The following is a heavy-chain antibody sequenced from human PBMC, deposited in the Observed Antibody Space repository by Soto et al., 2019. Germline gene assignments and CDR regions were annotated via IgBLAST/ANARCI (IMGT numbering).Heavy chain of an antibody. CDR1: GYSFVGYD. V-gene: IGHV1-8*01. J-gene: IGHJ4*02. CDR3: ARGAPYYYDSKTFYQVDY. D-gene: IGHD3-10*01. Sequence: QVQLVQSGAEAKKPGASVKVSCKASGYSFVGYDINWVRQATGQGLEWMGWMNPDSGNKGYAQKFQGRVTMTRDTSITTAYMELIGLKSDDTAVYYCARGAPYYYDSKTFYQVDYWGQGTLVTVSS. CDR2: MNPDSGNK.